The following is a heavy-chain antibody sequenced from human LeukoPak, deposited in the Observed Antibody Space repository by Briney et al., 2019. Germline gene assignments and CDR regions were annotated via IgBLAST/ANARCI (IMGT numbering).Heavy chain of an antibody. Sequence: GASVTVSCKASGYTFTSYGISWVRQAPGQGLEWMGWISAYNGNTNYAQKLQGRVTMTTDTSTSTAYMELRSLRSDDTAVYYCARDQKYCSGGSCYRYYFDYWGQGTLVTVSS. CDR3: ARDQKYCSGGSCYRYYFDY. D-gene: IGHD2-15*01. V-gene: IGHV1-18*01. J-gene: IGHJ4*02. CDR2: ISAYNGNT. CDR1: GYTFTSYG.